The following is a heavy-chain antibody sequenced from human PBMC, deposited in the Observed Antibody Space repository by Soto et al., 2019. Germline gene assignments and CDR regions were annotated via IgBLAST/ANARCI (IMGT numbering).Heavy chain of an antibody. Sequence: GGSLRLSCAASGFTFSSYGMHWVRQAPGKGLEWVAVISYDGSNKYYADSVKGRFTISRDNSKNTLYLQMNSLRAEDTAVYYCAKDRLMAAADLGVDYWGQGTLVTVSS. CDR3: AKDRLMAAADLGVDY. J-gene: IGHJ4*02. D-gene: IGHD6-13*01. V-gene: IGHV3-30*18. CDR1: GFTFSSYG. CDR2: ISYDGSNK.